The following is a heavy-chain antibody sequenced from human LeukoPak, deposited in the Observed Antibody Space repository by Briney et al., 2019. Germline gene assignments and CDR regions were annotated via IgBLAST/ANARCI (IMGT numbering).Heavy chain of an antibody. CDR1: GGSISSGSYY. CDR3: ARGRGE. Sequence: SETLSLTCTVSGGSISSGSYYWSWIRQPAGKGLEWIGRIYTSGSTNYNPSLKSRVTISVDTSKNQFSLKLSSVTAADTAVYYCARGRGEWGQGTLVTVSS. J-gene: IGHJ4*02. CDR2: IYTSGST. V-gene: IGHV4-61*02.